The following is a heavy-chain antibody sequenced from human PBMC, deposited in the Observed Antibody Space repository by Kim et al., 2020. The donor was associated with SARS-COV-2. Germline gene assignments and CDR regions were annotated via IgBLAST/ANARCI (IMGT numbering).Heavy chain of an antibody. CDR3: AREPPRGYSGYDGAGVEYFDY. V-gene: IGHV1-18*01. CDR2: ISAYNGNT. D-gene: IGHD5-12*01. J-gene: IGHJ4*02. Sequence: ASVKVSCKASGYTFTSYGISWVRQAPGQGLEWMGWISAYNGNTNYAQKLQGRVTMTTDTSTSTAYMELRSLRSDDTAVYYCAREPPRGYSGYDGAGVEYFDYWGQGTLVTVSS. CDR1: GYTFTSYG.